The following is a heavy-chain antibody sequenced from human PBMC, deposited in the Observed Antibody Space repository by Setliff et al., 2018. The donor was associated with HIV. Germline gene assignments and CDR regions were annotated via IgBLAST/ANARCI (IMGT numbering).Heavy chain of an antibody. Sequence: SETLSLTCTVSGGSISNSRYYWSWIRQPPGKGLEWIGGIYYSGSTYYNPSLKSRVTISVDTSKNQFSLKLSFVTAADAAVYYCASRVYYYDSSGYLREEGFDPWGQGTLVTVSS. CDR2: IYYSGST. V-gene: IGHV4-39*01. CDR1: GGSISNSRYY. J-gene: IGHJ5*02. D-gene: IGHD3-22*01. CDR3: ASRVYYYDSSGYLREEGFDP.